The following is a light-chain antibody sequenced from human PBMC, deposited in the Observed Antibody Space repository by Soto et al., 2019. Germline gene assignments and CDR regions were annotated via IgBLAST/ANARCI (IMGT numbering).Light chain of an antibody. Sequence: IVLTQSPGTLSLSPGERATLSCRSSQSVATSYLAWYQQKPGQAPRLLIYGTSSRATGIPDRFSGSGSGTDFTLTIRRLEPEDFAMYYCQQYGKTFGQGTKVDIK. J-gene: IGKJ1*01. CDR2: GTS. CDR3: QQYGKT. CDR1: QSVATSY. V-gene: IGKV3-20*01.